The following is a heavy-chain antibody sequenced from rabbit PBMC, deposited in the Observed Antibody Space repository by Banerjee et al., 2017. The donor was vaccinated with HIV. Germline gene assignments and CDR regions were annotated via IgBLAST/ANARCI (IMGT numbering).Heavy chain of an antibody. D-gene: IGHD6-1*01. CDR1: RFSFSGIYY. Sequence: QEQLVESGGGLVKPEGSLTLTCTASRFSFSGIYYMCWVRQAPGKGLEWIACSSDATYYASWAKGRFTISKTSSTTMTLQMTSLTAADTATYFCARTYADAYGGNKLTRLDLWGPGTLVTVS. CDR2: SSDAT. J-gene: IGHJ3*01. CDR3: ARTYADAYGGNKLTRLDL. V-gene: IGHV1S45*01.